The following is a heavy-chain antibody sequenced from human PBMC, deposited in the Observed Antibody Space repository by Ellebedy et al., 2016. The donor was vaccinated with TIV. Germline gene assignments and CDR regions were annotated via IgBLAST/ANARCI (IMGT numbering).Heavy chain of an antibody. CDR1: GDSISSSNW. V-gene: IGHV4-4*02. D-gene: IGHD6-13*01. CDR3: ARAPAGTQQSPLDY. Sequence: MPSETLSLTCAVSGDSISSSNWWNWVRPPPGKGLGWIGEIYQSGSTNYNPPLKSRVTISVDKSKNQFSLKLTSVTAADTAVYYCARAPAGTQQSPLDYWGQGTLVTVSS. J-gene: IGHJ4*02. CDR2: IYQSGST.